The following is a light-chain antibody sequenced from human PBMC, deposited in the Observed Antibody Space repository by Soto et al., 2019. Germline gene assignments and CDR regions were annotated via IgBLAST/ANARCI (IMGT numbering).Light chain of an antibody. CDR3: QHFNSYPWT. Sequence: EIVMTQSPVTLSVSPGERATLSCRASQSVRSTYLAWYQQKPGQAPRLLIFGVSNRAAGIPARFSGSGSGTEFTLTISSLQSDDFATYYCQHFNSYPWTFGQGTKVEIK. CDR2: GVS. J-gene: IGKJ1*01. CDR1: QSVRSTY. V-gene: IGKV3-15*01.